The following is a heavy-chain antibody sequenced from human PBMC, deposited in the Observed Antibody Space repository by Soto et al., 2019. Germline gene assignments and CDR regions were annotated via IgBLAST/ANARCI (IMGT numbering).Heavy chain of an antibody. CDR3: ARGGNWNYAMDA. J-gene: IGHJ6*02. D-gene: IGHD1-20*01. CDR1: THTFTTST. CDR2: ITGYNGNT. Sequence: ASVKVSCKASTHTFTTSTITWVRQAPGQGLEYMGWITGYNGNTNSAQRFLGRVTMTTDTSASTVYMELRSLTFDDTAVYYCARGGNWNYAMDAWGPGTTVTVSS. V-gene: IGHV1-18*01.